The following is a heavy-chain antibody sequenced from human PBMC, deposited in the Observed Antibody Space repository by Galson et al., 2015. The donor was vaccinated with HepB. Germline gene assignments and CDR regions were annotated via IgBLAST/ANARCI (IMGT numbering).Heavy chain of an antibody. V-gene: IGHV1-8*01. CDR2: MNPNSGNT. J-gene: IGHJ6*03. CDR1: GYTFTSYD. Sequence: SVKVSCKASGYTFTSYDINWVRQATGQGLEWMGWMNPNSGNTGYAQKFQGRVTMTRNTSISTAYMELSSLRSEDTAVYYCAREGELERRGYYYYMDVWGKGTTVTVSS. D-gene: IGHD1-1*01. CDR3: AREGELERRGYYYYMDV.